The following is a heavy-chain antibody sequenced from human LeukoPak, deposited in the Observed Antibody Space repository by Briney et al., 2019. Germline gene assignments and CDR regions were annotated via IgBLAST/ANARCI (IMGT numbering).Heavy chain of an antibody. CDR2: IYTTRST. D-gene: IGHD6-19*01. Sequence: SETLSLTCTVSGGSISSYYWNWIRQPAGKRLEWIGRIYTTRSTNYNPSLKSRVTMSVDTSKNQFSLRLSSVTAADTAVYYCARDLVAVSGLWYFDLWGRGTLVTVSS. CDR3: ARDLVAVSGLWYFDL. V-gene: IGHV4-4*07. CDR1: GGSISSYY. J-gene: IGHJ2*01.